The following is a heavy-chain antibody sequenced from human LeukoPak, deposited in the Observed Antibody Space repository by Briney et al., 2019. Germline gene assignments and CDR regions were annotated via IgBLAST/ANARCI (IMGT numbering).Heavy chain of an antibody. CDR1: GSTFSSYG. CDR2: ISGSGGST. J-gene: IGHJ4*02. CDR3: AKDRYYGSGSYVDY. Sequence: PGGTLRLSCAASGSTFSSYGMSWVRQTPGKGLEWVSAISGSGGSTYYADSVKGRFTISRDNSKNTLYLQMNSLRAEDTAVYYCAKDRYYGSGSYVDYWGQGTLVTVSS. V-gene: IGHV3-23*01. D-gene: IGHD3-10*01.